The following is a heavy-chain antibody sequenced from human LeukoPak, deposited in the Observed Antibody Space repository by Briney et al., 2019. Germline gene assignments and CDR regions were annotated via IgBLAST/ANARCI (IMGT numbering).Heavy chain of an antibody. V-gene: IGHV1-2*02. J-gene: IGHJ4*02. D-gene: IGHD1-26*01. CDR3: ATFAGEHQAPFDY. CDR1: GYTFTGYY. Sequence: GSSVKVSCKASGYTFTGYYMHWVRQAPGQGLEWMGWINPNTGGTNYAQKFQGRVTMTRDTSISTAYMELSRLIPDDTAVYYCATFAGEHQAPFDYWGQGTLVTVSS. CDR2: INPNTGGT.